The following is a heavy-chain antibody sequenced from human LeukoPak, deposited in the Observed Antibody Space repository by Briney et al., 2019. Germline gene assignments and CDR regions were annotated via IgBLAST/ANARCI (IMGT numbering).Heavy chain of an antibody. J-gene: IGHJ4*02. Sequence: PGGSLRLSCAASGFNFSSYGMHWVRQAPGKGLEWVAFIRYDGNNKYYADSVKGRFTISRDNSKNTLYLQMNSLRAEDTAVYYCAKLLTGGYSYGQNDCWGQGTLVTVSS. D-gene: IGHD5-18*01. V-gene: IGHV3-30*02. CDR3: AKLLTGGYSYGQNDC. CDR1: GFNFSSYG. CDR2: IRYDGNNK.